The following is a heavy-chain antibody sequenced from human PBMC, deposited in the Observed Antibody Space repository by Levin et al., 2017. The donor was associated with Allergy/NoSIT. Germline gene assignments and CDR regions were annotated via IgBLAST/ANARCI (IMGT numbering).Heavy chain of an antibody. CDR2: ISGRGEST. CDR3: VRGLLDSGDNVALDH. V-gene: IGHV3-20*04. Sequence: GESLKISCAASGFTFHDYGMSWVRQVPGKGLEWVSGISGRGESTYDADSARGRFTISRDNAKKFLYLQMDSLRAGDTALYSCVRGLLDSGDNVALDHWGQGTLVTVSS. D-gene: IGHD2-15*01. J-gene: IGHJ4*02. CDR1: GFTFHDYG.